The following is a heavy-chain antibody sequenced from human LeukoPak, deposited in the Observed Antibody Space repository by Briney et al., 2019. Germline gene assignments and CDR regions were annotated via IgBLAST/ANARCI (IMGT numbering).Heavy chain of an antibody. V-gene: IGHV4-31*03. J-gene: IGHJ4*02. CDR3: AGGRGQVTTFDY. CDR1: GGSISSGGYY. Sequence: SQTLSLTYTVSGGSISSGGYYWSWIRQHPGKGLEWIGYIYYSGSTYYNPSLKSRVTISVDTSKNQFSLKLSSVTAADTAVYYCAGGRGQVTTFDYWGQGTLVTVSS. CDR2: IYYSGST. D-gene: IGHD4-17*01.